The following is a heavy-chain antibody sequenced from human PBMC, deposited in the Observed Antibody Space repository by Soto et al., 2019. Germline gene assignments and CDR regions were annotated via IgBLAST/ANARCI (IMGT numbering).Heavy chain of an antibody. CDR2: ITTSDDIA. Sequence: VQLFESGGGLVEPGESLRLSCAASGFIFKDFAMSWVRQAPGKELEWVSTITTSDDIAYSADSVRGRFTISRDNSANTVFLQMSSLRGDDTATYYCTKGDSSGYFDPSTGYSTPDHWGQGTLVTVSS. V-gene: IGHV3-23*01. CDR3: TKGDSSGYFDPSTGYSTPDH. J-gene: IGHJ5*02. D-gene: IGHD3-3*01. CDR1: GFIFKDFA.